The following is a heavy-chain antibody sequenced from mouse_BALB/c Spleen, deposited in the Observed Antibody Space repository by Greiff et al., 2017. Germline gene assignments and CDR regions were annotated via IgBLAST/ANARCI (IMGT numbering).Heavy chain of an antibody. Sequence: EVKLVESGGGLVQPGGSLRLSCATSGFTFSDFYMEWVRQPPGKRLEWIAASRNKANDYTTEYSASVKGRFIVSRDTSQSILYLQMNALRAEDTAIYYCARDAYYYGTGPSWFAYWGQGTLVTVSA. CDR3: ARDAYYYGTGPSWFAY. CDR1: GFTFSDFY. D-gene: IGHD1-1*01. J-gene: IGHJ3*01. V-gene: IGHV7-1*02. CDR2: SRNKANDYTT.